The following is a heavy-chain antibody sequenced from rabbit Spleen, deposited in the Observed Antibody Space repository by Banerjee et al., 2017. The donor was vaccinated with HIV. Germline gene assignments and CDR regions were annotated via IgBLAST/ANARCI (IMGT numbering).Heavy chain of an antibody. V-gene: IGHV1S45*01. D-gene: IGHD6-1*01. J-gene: IGHJ4*01. CDR1: GFSFSSNW. CDR3: AREVYSFGYIGYEDL. Sequence: LEESGGGLVKPGGTLTLTCTVSGFSFSSNWICWVRQAPGKGLEWIACIDTGKTNNTYYATWAKGRFTISKSSSTTVDLKMTSLTAADTATYFCAREVYSFGYIGYEDLWGPGTLVTVS. CDR2: IDTGKTNNT.